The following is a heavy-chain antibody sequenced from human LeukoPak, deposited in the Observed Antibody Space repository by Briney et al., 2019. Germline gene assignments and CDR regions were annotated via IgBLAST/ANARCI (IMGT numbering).Heavy chain of an antibody. CDR3: ARDRLGEFDY. CDR1: GGSISSSSYY. CDR2: IYYSGST. D-gene: IGHD1-26*01. J-gene: IGHJ4*02. V-gene: IGHV4-39*07. Sequence: PSETLSLTCTVSGGSISSSSYYWGWIRQPPGKGLEWIGSIYYSGSTYYNPSLKSRVTISVDTSKNQFSLKLSSVTAADTAVYYCARDRLGEFDYWGQGTLVTVSS.